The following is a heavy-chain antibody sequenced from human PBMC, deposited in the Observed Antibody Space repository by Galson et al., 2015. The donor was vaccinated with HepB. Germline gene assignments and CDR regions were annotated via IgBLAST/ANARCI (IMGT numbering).Heavy chain of an antibody. Sequence: SLRLSCAASGFTFSSYAMHWVRQAPGKGLEWVAVISYDGSNKYYADSVKGRFTISRDNSKNTLYLQMNSLRAEDTAVYYCARDVERELLIGDYFDYWGQGTLVTVSS. V-gene: IGHV3-30-3*01. CDR2: ISYDGSNK. J-gene: IGHJ4*02. D-gene: IGHD1-26*01. CDR3: ARDVERELLIGDYFDY. CDR1: GFTFSSYA.